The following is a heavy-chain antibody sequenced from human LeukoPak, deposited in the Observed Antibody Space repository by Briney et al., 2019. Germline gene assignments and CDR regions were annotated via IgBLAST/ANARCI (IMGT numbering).Heavy chain of an antibody. D-gene: IGHD3-9*01. CDR3: ARALTGFIPGN. CDR2: ISGSGTTI. Sequence: PGGSLRLSCAASGFTFTDFYMSWIRQAPGKGLEWVSYISGSGTTIYYADSVMGRFTISRDNAKNSLYLQMNSLRAEDTAVYYCARALTGFIPGNWGQGTLVTVSS. J-gene: IGHJ4*02. CDR1: GFTFTDFY. V-gene: IGHV3-11*01.